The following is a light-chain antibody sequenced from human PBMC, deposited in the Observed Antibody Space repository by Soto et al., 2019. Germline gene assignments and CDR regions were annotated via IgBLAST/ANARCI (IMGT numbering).Light chain of an antibody. CDR3: QHRRNWPLT. CDR1: QSVNDY. Sequence: EIVLTQSPATLSLSPGERVTLSCRASQSVNDYLAWYQQKPGQAPRLLIYDASNRAPGIPARFSGSGSGTDFTLTISSLEPEDFAVYYCQHRRNWPLTFGGGTKLEIE. CDR2: DAS. V-gene: IGKV3-11*01. J-gene: IGKJ4*01.